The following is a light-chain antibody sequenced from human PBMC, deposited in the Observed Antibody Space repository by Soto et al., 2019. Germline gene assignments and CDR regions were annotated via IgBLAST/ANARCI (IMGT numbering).Light chain of an antibody. Sequence: EIVLTQSPATLSLSPGEIATLSFSASQSVSSKLAWYQQKPGQAPRLLIYGASTRATGIPARFSGSGPGTEFTLTISSLQSEDFAVYYCQQYNNWLPITFGQGTRLEIK. CDR3: QQYNNWLPIT. CDR1: QSVSSK. CDR2: GAS. J-gene: IGKJ5*01. V-gene: IGKV3-15*01.